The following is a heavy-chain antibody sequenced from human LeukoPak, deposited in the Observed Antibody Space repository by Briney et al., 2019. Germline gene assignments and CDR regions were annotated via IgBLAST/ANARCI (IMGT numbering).Heavy chain of an antibody. D-gene: IGHD6-6*01. CDR1: GFTFSSYS. J-gene: IGHJ4*02. Sequence: GGSLRLSCAASGFTFSSYSMNWVRQAPGKGLEWVSSISSSSSYIYCADSVKGRFTISRDNAKNSLYLQMNSLRAEDTAVYYCARVWELEYSSDYWGQGTLVTVSS. V-gene: IGHV3-21*01. CDR3: ARVWELEYSSDY. CDR2: ISSSSSYI.